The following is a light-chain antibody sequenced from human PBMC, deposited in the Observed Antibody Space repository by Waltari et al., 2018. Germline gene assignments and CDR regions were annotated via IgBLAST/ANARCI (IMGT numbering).Light chain of an antibody. CDR1: RNDLDWYNH. V-gene: IGLV2-14*01. Sequence: QSAMTHPTPVPGPPAQTRPVPCTARRNDLDWYNHGSWYQQDGGKAPKLLIYDVSKRPSGVSNRFSGSKSGNTASLTISGLQAEDEADYHCSSYTGSSTWVFGGGTKLTVL. CDR3: SSYTGSSTWV. J-gene: IGLJ3*02. CDR2: DVS.